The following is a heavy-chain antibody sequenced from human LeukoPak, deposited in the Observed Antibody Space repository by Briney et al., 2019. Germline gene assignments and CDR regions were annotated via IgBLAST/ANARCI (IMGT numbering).Heavy chain of an antibody. Sequence: GSLRLSCAASGFTFSSYGMHWVRQAPGKGLEWVAFIRYDGSNKYYADSVKGRFTISRDNATNSLYLQMNSLRAEDTAVYYCARDGSSTSPQFDYWGQGTLVTVSS. CDR3: ARDGSSTSPQFDY. D-gene: IGHD2-2*01. V-gene: IGHV3-30*02. J-gene: IGHJ4*02. CDR2: IRYDGSNK. CDR1: GFTFSSYG.